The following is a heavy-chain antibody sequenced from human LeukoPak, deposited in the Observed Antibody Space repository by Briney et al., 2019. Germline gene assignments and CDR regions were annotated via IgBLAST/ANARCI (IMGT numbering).Heavy chain of an antibody. D-gene: IGHD4-23*01. J-gene: IGHJ4*02. V-gene: IGHV4-38-2*02. Sequence: PSETLSLTCTVSGYSISSGYYWGWIRQPPGKGLEWIGNIFHSGSTYYYPSLKSRVTISVDTSKNQFSLNLSSVTAADTAVYYCARRRNYGGDSGGLDYWGQGTLVTVSS. CDR1: GYSISSGYY. CDR2: IFHSGST. CDR3: ARRRNYGGDSGGLDY.